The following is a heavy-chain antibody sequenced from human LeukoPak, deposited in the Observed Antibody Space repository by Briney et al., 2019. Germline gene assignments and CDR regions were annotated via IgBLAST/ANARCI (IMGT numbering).Heavy chain of an antibody. D-gene: IGHD3-16*01. CDR2: IYYSGST. CDR3: AREITQGRVDY. CDR1: GGSISSYY. Sequence: SETLSLTCTVSGGSISSYYWSWIRQPPGKGLEWIGYIYYSGSTNYNPSLKSRVTISVDTSKNQFSLKLSSVTAADTAVYYCAREITQGRVDYWGQGTLVTVSS. J-gene: IGHJ4*02. V-gene: IGHV4-59*01.